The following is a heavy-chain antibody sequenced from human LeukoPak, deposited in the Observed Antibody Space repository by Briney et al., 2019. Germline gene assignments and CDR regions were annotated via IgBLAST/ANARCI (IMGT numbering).Heavy chain of an antibody. CDR2: IYNGGST. CDR3: ARASRWLAFGD. D-gene: IGHD6-19*01. J-gene: IGHJ4*02. Sequence: GGSLRLSCAASGFSVSSNYMAWVRQAPGKGLEWVSVIYNGGSTKYGDSVKDRFTISRDNSKNTLHLQMNSLRAEDTALYYCARASRWLAFGDWGQGALVTVSA. CDR1: GFSVSSNY. V-gene: IGHV3-66*01.